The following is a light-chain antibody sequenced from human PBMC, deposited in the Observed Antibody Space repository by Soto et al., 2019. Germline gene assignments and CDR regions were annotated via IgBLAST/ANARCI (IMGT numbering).Light chain of an antibody. J-gene: IGKJ2*01. Sequence: IALTQSPGTLSLSPGERATLSCRASQRVSSNYVAWYQHKPGQAPRLLIHGASIRATGIPDRSSGSGSGTDFTLTISRLEPEDFAVYYCHQYGTLPYAFGQGTKLQIK. V-gene: IGKV3-20*01. CDR2: GAS. CDR1: QRVSSNY. CDR3: HQYGTLPYA.